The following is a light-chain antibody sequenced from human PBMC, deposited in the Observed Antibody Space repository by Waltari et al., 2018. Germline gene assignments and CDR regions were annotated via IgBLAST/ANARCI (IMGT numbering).Light chain of an antibody. J-gene: IGLJ2*01. CDR1: SSDVGNNNH. V-gene: IGLV2-23*02. CDR3: LSYAATVSFG. Sequence: QPALTQPASVSGSPGQSITISCTGTSSDVGNNNHVCWYQKHPDKVPKLSLYEVSKRPSGVSDRFSCSKAGNTASLTISGLQAEDEADYYCLSYAATVSFGFGGGTKLTVL. CDR2: EVS.